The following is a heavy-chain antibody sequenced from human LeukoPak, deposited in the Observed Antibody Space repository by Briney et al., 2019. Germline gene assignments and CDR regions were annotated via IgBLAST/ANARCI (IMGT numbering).Heavy chain of an antibody. J-gene: IGHJ1*01. V-gene: IGHV4-34*01. Sequence: SETLSLTCAVYGGSFSGYYWSWIRQPPGKGLEWIGEINHSGSTNYNPSLKSRVTISVDTSKNQFSLKLSSVTAADTAVYYCARRGGWLWFGDPNWFQHWGQGTLVTVSS. CDR3: ARRGGWLWFGDPNWFQH. D-gene: IGHD3-10*01. CDR2: INHSGST. CDR1: GGSFSGYY.